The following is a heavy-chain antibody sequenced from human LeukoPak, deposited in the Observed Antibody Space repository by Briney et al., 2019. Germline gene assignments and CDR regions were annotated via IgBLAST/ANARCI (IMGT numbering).Heavy chain of an antibody. Sequence: ASVKVSCKASGYTFTSYGISWVRQAPGQGLEWMGWISAYNGNTNYAQKLQGRVTMTTDTSTSTAYMELRSLRSDDTAVYYCARDTVVVPAAIPLPYSYYMDVWGKGTTVTVSS. J-gene: IGHJ6*03. V-gene: IGHV1-18*01. CDR3: ARDTVVVPAAIPLPYSYYMDV. D-gene: IGHD2-2*02. CDR1: GYTFTSYG. CDR2: ISAYNGNT.